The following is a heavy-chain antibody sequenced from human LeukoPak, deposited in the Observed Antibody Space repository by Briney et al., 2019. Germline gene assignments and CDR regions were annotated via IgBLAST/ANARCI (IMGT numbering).Heavy chain of an antibody. CDR3: ARLSTYYYDSSGYYFDY. D-gene: IGHD3-22*01. V-gene: IGHV1-24*01. Sequence: GASVKVSCKVSGYTLTELSMHWVRQAPGKGLEWMGGFDPEDGETIYAQKFQSRVTMTEDTSTDTAYMELSSLRSEDTAVYYCARLSTYYYDSSGYYFDYWGQGTLVTVSS. CDR1: GYTLTELS. J-gene: IGHJ4*02. CDR2: FDPEDGET.